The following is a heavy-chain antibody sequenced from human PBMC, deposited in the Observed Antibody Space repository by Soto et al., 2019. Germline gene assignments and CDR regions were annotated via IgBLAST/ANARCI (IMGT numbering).Heavy chain of an antibody. CDR3: ARHYGSGSYGWFDP. D-gene: IGHD3-10*01. V-gene: IGHV4-34*01. CDR2: INHSGST. J-gene: IGHJ5*02. Sequence: QVQLQQWGAGLLKPSETLSLTCAVYGGSFSGYYWSWIRQPPGTVLEWIGEINHSGSTNYNPSLKSRVTISVDTSKNQFSLKLSSVTAADTAVYYCARHYGSGSYGWFDPWGQGTLVTVSS. CDR1: GGSFSGYY.